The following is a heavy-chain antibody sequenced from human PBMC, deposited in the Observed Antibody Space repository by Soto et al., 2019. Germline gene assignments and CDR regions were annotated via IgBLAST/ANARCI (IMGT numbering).Heavy chain of an antibody. CDR3: ARGDREDILVVVGARPGEYGIDI. CDR2: IAYDGSTA. D-gene: IGHD2-15*01. V-gene: IGHV3-30-3*01. J-gene: IGHJ6*02. CDR1: GFTFRNYA. Sequence: QVQLVESGGGVVQPGGSLRLSCAASGFTFRNYAMHWVRQAPGKGLECLAVIAYDGSTAFYRDYVKGRFTISRDNSKNTLYLHMNSLRSEETGVYYCARGDREDILVVVGARPGEYGIDIWGQGTTVTVSS.